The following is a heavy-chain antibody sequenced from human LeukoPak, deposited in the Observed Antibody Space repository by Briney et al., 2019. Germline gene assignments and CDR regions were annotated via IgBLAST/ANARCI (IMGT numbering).Heavy chain of an antibody. J-gene: IGHJ4*02. CDR1: GDSISSYY. D-gene: IGHD4-17*01. CDR2: TYYSGIT. CDR3: ARDQYGDYDFDY. V-gene: IGHV4-59*01. Sequence: NPSETLSLTCTVSGDSISSYYWSWIRQPPGKGLEWIAYTYYSGITNYNPSLKSRVTISVDTSKNQFSLKLSSVTAADTAVYYCARDQYGDYDFDYWGQGTLVTVSS.